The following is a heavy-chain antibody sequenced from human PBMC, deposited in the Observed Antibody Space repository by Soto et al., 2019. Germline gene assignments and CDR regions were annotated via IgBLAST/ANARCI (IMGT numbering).Heavy chain of an antibody. CDR2: ISYDGSNK. V-gene: IGHV3-30-3*01. Sequence: GGSLRLSCAASGFTFSSYAMHWVRQAPGKGLEWVAVISYDGSNKYYADSVKGRFTISRDNSKNTLYLQMNSLRAEDTAVYYCARDYQLIEYYYYGMDVWGQGTTVTVSS. J-gene: IGHJ6*02. D-gene: IGHD2-2*01. CDR1: GFTFSSYA. CDR3: ARDYQLIEYYYYGMDV.